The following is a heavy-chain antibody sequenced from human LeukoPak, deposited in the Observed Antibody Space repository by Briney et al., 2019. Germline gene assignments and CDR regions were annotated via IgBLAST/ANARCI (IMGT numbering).Heavy chain of an antibody. Sequence: SETLSLTCTVSGDSITAYYWSWIRQPPGKGLEWIGYIYYTGSTNYNPSLKNRVTISSDTSKNQLSLRLSSVTTADTAVYYCARDGSTTGWYSGDYWGQGILVTVSS. CDR2: IYYTGST. D-gene: IGHD6-19*01. J-gene: IGHJ4*02. CDR1: GDSITAYY. V-gene: IGHV4-59*01. CDR3: ARDGSTTGWYSGDY.